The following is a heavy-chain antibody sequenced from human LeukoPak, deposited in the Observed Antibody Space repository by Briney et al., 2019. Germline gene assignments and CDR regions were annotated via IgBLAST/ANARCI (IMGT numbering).Heavy chain of an antibody. J-gene: IGHJ4*02. CDR3: ARDRATTPPDY. CDR2: ISSSSSYI. CDR1: GFTFSSYE. D-gene: IGHD4-17*01. Sequence: GGSLRLPCAASGFTFSSYEMNWVRQAPGKGLEWVSSISSSSSYIYYADSVKGRFTISRDNAKNSLYLQMNSLRAEDTAVYYCARDRATTPPDYWGQGTLVTVSS. V-gene: IGHV3-21*01.